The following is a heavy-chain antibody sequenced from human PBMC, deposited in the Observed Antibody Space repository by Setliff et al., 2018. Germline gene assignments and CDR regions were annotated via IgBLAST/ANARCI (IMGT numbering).Heavy chain of an antibody. CDR2: ISSGST. V-gene: IGHV4-4*08. J-gene: IGHJ6*02. D-gene: IGHD3-10*01. CDR3: AREGEIWFGELLPWGMDV. CDR1: GGSISVYY. Sequence: SETLSLTCTVSGGSISVYYWTWFRQPPGKGLEWIGYISSGSTNYNPSLKSRVTISVDTSKNQFSLKLSSVTAADTAVYYCAREGEIWFGELLPWGMDVWGQGTTVTVSS.